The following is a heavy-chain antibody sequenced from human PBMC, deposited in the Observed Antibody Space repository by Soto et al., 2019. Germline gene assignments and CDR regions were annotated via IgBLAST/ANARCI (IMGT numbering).Heavy chain of an antibody. Sequence: QVHLVQSGAEVKNPGASVKVSCKASGYSFTRYGIGWARQAPGQGLEWMGWINAYNGNTNYAQNLQGRLTLTTDTSTTTAYMELMSLRSNDTAIYYCAMVDVYVTPSPQDVW. CDR3: AMVDVYVTPSPQDV. CDR2: INAYNGNT. V-gene: IGHV1-18*01. CDR1: GYSFTRYG. J-gene: IGHJ6*01. D-gene: IGHD3-16*01.